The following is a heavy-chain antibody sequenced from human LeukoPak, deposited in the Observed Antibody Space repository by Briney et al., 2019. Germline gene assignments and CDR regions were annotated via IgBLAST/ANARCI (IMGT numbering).Heavy chain of an antibody. CDR2: IIPIFGTA. J-gene: IGHJ3*02. CDR1: GGTFSSYA. D-gene: IGHD3-10*01. CDR3: ARFGYYYGSGSYYNMVLDAFDI. V-gene: IGHV1-69*13. Sequence: SVKVSCKASGGTFSSYAISWVRQAPGQGLEWMGGIIPIFGTANYAQKFQGRVTITADESTSTAYMELSSLRSEDTAVYYCARFGYYYGSGSYYNMVLDAFDIWGQGTMVTVSS.